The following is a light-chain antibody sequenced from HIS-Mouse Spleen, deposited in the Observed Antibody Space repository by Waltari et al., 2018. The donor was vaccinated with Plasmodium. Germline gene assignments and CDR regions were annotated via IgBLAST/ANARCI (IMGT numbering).Light chain of an antibody. J-gene: IGLJ2*01. CDR3: QVWDSSSDLVV. Sequence: SYVLTQPPSVSVAPGKTARITCGGNNIGSKSVHWYQQKPGQAPVRVVDDDSDRPSGVPERFSGSNSGKTATLTISRVEAGDEADYYCQVWDSSSDLVVFGGGTKLTVL. CDR2: DDS. CDR1: NIGSKS. V-gene: IGLV3-21*03.